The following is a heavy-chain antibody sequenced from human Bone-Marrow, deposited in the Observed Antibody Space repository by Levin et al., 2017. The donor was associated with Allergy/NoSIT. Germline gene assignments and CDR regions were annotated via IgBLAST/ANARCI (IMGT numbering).Heavy chain of an antibody. V-gene: IGHV4-34*01. J-gene: IGHJ4*02. CDR3: AREGGITMVRGVKDY. CDR1: GGSFSGYY. D-gene: IGHD3-10*01. Sequence: SETLSLTCAVYGGSFSGYYWSWIRQPPGKGLEWIGEINHSGSTNYNPSLKSRVTISVDTSKNQFSLKLSSVTAADTAVYYCAREGGITMVRGVKDYWGQGTLVTVSS. CDR2: INHSGST.